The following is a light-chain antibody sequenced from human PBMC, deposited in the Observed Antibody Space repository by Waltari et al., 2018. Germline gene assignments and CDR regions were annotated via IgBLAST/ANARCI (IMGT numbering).Light chain of an antibody. V-gene: IGKV3-15*01. CDR2: AAS. Sequence: EIVMTQSPATLSVSPGERATLSCRASQSVSSKFAWYQQKPGQAPRLPIYAASTRATGIPARFSGSGSGTEFTLTISSLQSEDFAVYYCQVYNKWPPWTFGQGTKVEMK. J-gene: IGKJ1*01. CDR3: QVYNKWPPWT. CDR1: QSVSSK.